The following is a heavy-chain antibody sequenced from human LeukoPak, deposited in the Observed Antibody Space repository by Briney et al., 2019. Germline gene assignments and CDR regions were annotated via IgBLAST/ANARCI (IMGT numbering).Heavy chain of an antibody. CDR2: IKQDGSEK. D-gene: IGHD2-2*02. Sequence: GGSLRLSCAASGFTFSTFAMSWVRQAPGKGLEWVANIKQDGSEKYYVDSVKGRFTISRDNAKNSLYLQMNSLRAEDTAVYYCARDIYCSSTSCYTDYYYYMDVWGKGTTVTVSS. CDR3: ARDIYCSSTSCYTDYYYYMDV. CDR1: GFTFSTFA. V-gene: IGHV3-7*01. J-gene: IGHJ6*03.